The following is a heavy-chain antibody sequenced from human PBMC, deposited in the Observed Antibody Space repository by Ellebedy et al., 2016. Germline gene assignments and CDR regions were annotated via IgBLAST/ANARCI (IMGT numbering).Heavy chain of an antibody. V-gene: IGHV3-30*04. Sequence: GGSLRLSXAASGFTFSNFAMHWVRQAPGKGLEWVTLISYDGRKEYYADSVKGRFTVSRDNSRNTLYLQMNSLRAEDTAVYYCARDPLKYSSSSEYYYYMDVWGKGTTVTVSS. CDR3: ARDPLKYSSSSEYYYYMDV. J-gene: IGHJ6*03. CDR2: ISYDGRKE. CDR1: GFTFSNFA. D-gene: IGHD6-6*01.